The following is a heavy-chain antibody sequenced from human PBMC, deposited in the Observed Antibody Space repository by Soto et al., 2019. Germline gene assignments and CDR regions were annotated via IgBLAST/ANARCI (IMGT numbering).Heavy chain of an antibody. D-gene: IGHD4-17*01. J-gene: IGHJ4*02. CDR3: ARAYYGDYLGCY. V-gene: IGHV3-30*03. CDR2: ISYDGSNK. CDR1: GFTFSSYG. Sequence: QVQLVESGGGVVQPGRSLRLSCAASGFTFSSYGMHWVRQAPGKGLEWVAVISYDGSNKYYADSVKGRFTISRDNSKNTLYLQMNSLRAEDTAVYYCARAYYGDYLGCYWGQGTLVTVSS.